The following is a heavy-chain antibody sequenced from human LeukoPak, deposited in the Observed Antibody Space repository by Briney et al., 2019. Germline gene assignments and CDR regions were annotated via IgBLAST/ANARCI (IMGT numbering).Heavy chain of an antibody. J-gene: IGHJ4*02. D-gene: IGHD3-22*01. V-gene: IGHV1-69*05. Sequence: ASVKVSCKASGGTFSSYAISWVRQAPGQGLEWMGGIIPIFGTANYAQKFQGRVTITTDESTSTAYMELSSLRAEDTAVYYCARPQPPYYYDSSGYYGSYPLDYWGQGTLVTVSS. CDR3: ARPQPPYYYDSSGYYGSYPLDY. CDR2: IIPIFGTA. CDR1: GGTFSSYA.